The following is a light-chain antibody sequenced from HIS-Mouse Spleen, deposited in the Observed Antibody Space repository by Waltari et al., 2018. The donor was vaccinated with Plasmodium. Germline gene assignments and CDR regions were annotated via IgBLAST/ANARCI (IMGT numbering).Light chain of an antibody. J-gene: IGLJ3*02. CDR3: YSTDSSGNHRV. Sequence: SYDLTQPPSVSVSPGQTARITCPGHPLPTNKAKWYQQKSGQAPGLVIYEDSKRPSGIPERFSGSSSGTMATLTISGAQVEDEADYYCYSTDSSGNHRVFGGGTKLTVL. CDR1: PLPTNK. V-gene: IGLV3-10*01. CDR2: EDS.